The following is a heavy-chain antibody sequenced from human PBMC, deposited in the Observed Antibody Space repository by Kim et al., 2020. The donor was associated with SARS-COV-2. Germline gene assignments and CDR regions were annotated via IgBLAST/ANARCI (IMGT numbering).Heavy chain of an antibody. J-gene: IGHJ1*01. CDR2: IWYDGSNK. Sequence: GGSLRLSCAASGFTFSSYGMHWVRQAPGKGLEWVAVIWYDGSNKYYADSVKGRFTISRDNSKNTLYLQMNSLRAEDTAVYYCAKDAATMVRGTEYFQHWGQGTLVTVSS. CDR3: AKDAATMVRGTEYFQH. D-gene: IGHD3-10*01. V-gene: IGHV3-33*06. CDR1: GFTFSSYG.